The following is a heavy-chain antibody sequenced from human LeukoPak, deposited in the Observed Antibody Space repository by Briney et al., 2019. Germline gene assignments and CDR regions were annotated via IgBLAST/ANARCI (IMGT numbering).Heavy chain of an antibody. CDR2: INTNTGNP. J-gene: IGHJ4*02. V-gene: IGHV7-4-1*02. CDR1: GYTFTTYA. Sequence: AASVKVSFKASGYTFTTYAINWVRQAPGQGLEWMGWINTNTGNPTYAQGFTGRFVFSLDTSVSTAYLQISSLKAEDSAVYYCARAVGCGSGLCYSVYWGQGTLVTVSS. CDR3: ARAVGCGSGLCYSVY. D-gene: IGHD2-8*02.